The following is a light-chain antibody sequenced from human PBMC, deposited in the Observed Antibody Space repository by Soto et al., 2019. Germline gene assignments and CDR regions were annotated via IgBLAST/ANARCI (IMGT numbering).Light chain of an antibody. CDR3: QAWDSTTAV. V-gene: IGLV3-1*01. CDR1: KLGDKY. J-gene: IGLJ1*01. Sequence: SYELTQPPSVSVSPGQTASITCSGDKLGDKYARWYQQKPGQSPVLVIYQDNKRPSAIPERFPGSNSGNTATLTISGTQAMDEADYYCQAWDSTTAVFGTGTKLTVL. CDR2: QDN.